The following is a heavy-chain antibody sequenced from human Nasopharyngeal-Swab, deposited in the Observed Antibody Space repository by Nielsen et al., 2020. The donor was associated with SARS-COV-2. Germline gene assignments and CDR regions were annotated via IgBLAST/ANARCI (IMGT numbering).Heavy chain of an antibody. J-gene: IGHJ3*02. V-gene: IGHV1-2*04. CDR2: INPNSGGT. D-gene: IGHD3-22*01. CDR3: ARVRYYYDSHGAFDI. Sequence: ASVKVTCKASGDTFNSNYMHWGRQAPGQGLEWMGWINPNSGGTNYAQKFQGWVTMTRDTSISTAYMELSRLRSDDTAVYYCARVRYYYDSHGAFDIWGQGTMVTVSS. CDR1: GDTFNSNY.